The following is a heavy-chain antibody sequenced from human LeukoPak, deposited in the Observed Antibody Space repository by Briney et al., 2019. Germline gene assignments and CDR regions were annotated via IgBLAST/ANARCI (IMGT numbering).Heavy chain of an antibody. V-gene: IGHV1-2*02. CDR2: INPNSGGT. D-gene: IGHD3-22*01. CDR3: ARNMGHRTYYYDSSGYTLDY. Sequence: ASVKVSCKASGYTFTGYYMHWVRQAPGQGLEWMGWINPNSGGTNYAQKFQGRVTMTRDTSISTAYMELSRLRSDDTAVYYCARNMGHRTYYYDSSGYTLDYWGQGTLVTVSS. CDR1: GYTFTGYY. J-gene: IGHJ4*02.